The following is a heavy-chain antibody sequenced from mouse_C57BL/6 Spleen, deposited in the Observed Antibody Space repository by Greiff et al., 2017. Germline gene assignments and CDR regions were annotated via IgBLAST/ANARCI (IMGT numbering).Heavy chain of an antibody. CDR1: GYSITSGYY. V-gene: IGHV3-6*01. D-gene: IGHD2-12*01. J-gene: IGHJ4*01. Sequence: EVQLVESGPGLVKPSQSLSLTCSVTGYSITSGYYWNWIRQFPGNKLEWMGYISYDGSNKYNPSLKNRISITRDTSKNQFFLKLNSVTTEDTATYYCARDQTESYPRLPDAMDYWGQGTSVTVSS. CDR2: ISYDGSN. CDR3: ARDQTESYPRLPDAMDY.